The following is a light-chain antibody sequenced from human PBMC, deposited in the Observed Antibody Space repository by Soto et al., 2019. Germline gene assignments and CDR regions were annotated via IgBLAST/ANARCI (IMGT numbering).Light chain of an antibody. CDR2: GAS. V-gene: IGKV1-27*01. J-gene: IGKJ1*01. Sequence: DIQMAQSPSSLSASIGDRVTITYRASQGISEYLAWYQQRPGNAPNLLIYGASILQSGVPSRFSGSGSGTHFTLTISSLQPEDVATYYCHSYNSIPRTFGQGTKVDSK. CDR1: QGISEY. CDR3: HSYNSIPRT.